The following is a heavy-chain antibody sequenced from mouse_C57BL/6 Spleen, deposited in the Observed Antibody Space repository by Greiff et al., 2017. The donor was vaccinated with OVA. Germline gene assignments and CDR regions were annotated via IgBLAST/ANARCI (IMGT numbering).Heavy chain of an antibody. V-gene: IGHV1-15*01. D-gene: IGHD2-3*01. Sequence: QVHVKQSGAELVRPGASVTLSCKASGYTFTDYEMHWVKQTPVHGLEWIGAIDPETGGTAYNQKFKGKAILTADKSSSTAYMELRSLTSEDSAVYYCTRWVLRAMDYWGQGTSVTVSS. CDR1: GYTFTDYE. CDR2: IDPETGGT. J-gene: IGHJ4*01. CDR3: TRWVLRAMDY.